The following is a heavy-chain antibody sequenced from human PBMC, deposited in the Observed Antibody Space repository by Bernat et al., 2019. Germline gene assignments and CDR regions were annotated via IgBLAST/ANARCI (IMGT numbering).Heavy chain of an antibody. CDR3: ARGSHSTSYKTFFEP. D-gene: IGHD2-2*01. J-gene: IGHJ5*02. V-gene: IGHV4-39*01. CDR1: GDSISRSDYY. CDR2: VFYTGRT. Sequence: QPQLQESGPGLVRPSETLSLTCTVSGDSISRSDYYWGWLRQPPGKGLEWIGNVFYTGRTYSKPYLESRLTMSVDRSKNEFSLRLTSVTVADTAVYYCARGSHSTSYKTFFEPWGQGILVTVSS.